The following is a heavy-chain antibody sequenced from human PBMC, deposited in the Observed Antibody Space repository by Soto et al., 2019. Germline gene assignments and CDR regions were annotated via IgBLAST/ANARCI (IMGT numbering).Heavy chain of an antibody. D-gene: IGHD5-12*01. CDR3: ARERRVATIRASYYYYGMDV. CDR1: VGTFSSSA. Sequence: ASVKVSCKASVGTFSSSAISWVRQAPGQGLEWMGGIIPIFGTANYAQKFQGRVTITADESTSTAYMELSSLRSEDTAVYYCARERRVATIRASYYYYGMDVWGQGTTVTVSS. J-gene: IGHJ6*02. V-gene: IGHV1-69*01. CDR2: IIPIFGTA.